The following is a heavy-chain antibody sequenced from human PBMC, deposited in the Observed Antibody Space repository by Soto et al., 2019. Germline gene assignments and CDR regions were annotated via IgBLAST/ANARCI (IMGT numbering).Heavy chain of an antibody. CDR3: ARDPNNWGFPRSGDY. V-gene: IGHV3-21*01. CDR1: GFTFSSYS. D-gene: IGHD7-27*01. J-gene: IGHJ4*02. Sequence: GGSLRLSCAASGFTFSSYSMNWVRQAPGKGLEWVSSISSSSSYIYYADSVKGRFTISRDNAKNSLYLQMNSLRAEDTAVYYCARDPNNWGFPRSGDYWGQGTLVTVSS. CDR2: ISSSSSYI.